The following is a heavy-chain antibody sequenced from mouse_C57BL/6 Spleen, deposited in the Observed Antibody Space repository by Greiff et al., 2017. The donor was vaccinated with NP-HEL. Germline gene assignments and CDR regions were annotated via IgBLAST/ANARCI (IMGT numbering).Heavy chain of an antibody. D-gene: IGHD1-1*01. CDR2: INPSSGYT. CDR1: GYTFTSYT. J-gene: IGHJ4*01. CDR3: ARERTVGATGGYAMDY. Sequence: QVQLQQSGAELARPGASVKMSCKASGYTFTSYTMHWVKQRPGQGLEWIGYINPSSGYTKYNPKFKDQATLTADNTSSTAYMQLSSLTSEDSAVYYCARERTVGATGGYAMDYWGQGTSVTVSS. V-gene: IGHV1-4*01.